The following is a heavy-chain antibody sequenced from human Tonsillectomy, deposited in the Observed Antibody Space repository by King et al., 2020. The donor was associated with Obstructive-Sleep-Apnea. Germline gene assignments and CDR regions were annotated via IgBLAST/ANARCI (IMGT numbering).Heavy chain of an antibody. V-gene: IGHV4-31*03. Sequence: QLQESGPGLVKPSQTLSLTCTVSGGSINSGGYYWTWIRQHPGKGLEWIGNIYYSGSTSYNPSLKSRVTISLDTFKNQFSLNLNSVTAADTAVYYCAREADYDYVWGTFRLTDYYYHMDVWGQGTTVTVSS. D-gene: IGHD3-16*02. CDR3: AREADYDYVWGTFRLTDYYYHMDV. CDR2: IYYSGST. J-gene: IGHJ6*02. CDR1: GGSINSGGYY.